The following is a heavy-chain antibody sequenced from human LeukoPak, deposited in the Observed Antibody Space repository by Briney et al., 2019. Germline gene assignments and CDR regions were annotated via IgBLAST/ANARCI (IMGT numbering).Heavy chain of an antibody. V-gene: IGHV1-2*02. D-gene: IGHD1-26*01. CDR2: INPKTGVT. J-gene: IGHJ4*02. Sequence: ASVKVSCTASGYTFTDYYLHWVRQAPGHGLEWMGWINPKTGVTKYAQNFQGRVTMTRDTSISTAYMELSRLTSDDTAVYYCASRGHSSPFNYWGQGTLVTVSS. CDR1: GYTFTDYY. CDR3: ASRGHSSPFNY.